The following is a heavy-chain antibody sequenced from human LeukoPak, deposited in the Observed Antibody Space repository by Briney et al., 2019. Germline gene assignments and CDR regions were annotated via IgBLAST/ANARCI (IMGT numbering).Heavy chain of an antibody. V-gene: IGHV4-59*01. J-gene: IGHJ6*03. CDR1: GGSISSYY. Sequence: PSETLSLTCTVSGGSISSYYWSWIRQPPGKGLERIGYIYDSGSTNYNPSLKSRVTISVDTSKNQFSLKLSFVTAADTAVYYCARVPRYYYYMDVWGKGITVTVSS. CDR2: IYDSGST. CDR3: ARVPRYYYYMDV.